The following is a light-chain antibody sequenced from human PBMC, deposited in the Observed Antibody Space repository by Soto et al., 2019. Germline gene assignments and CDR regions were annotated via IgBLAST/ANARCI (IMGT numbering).Light chain of an antibody. CDR3: CSYTTSNTRQIV. CDR2: DVS. J-gene: IGLJ1*01. CDR1: SSDVGGYNY. Sequence: QSVLTQPASVSGSPGQSITISCPGTSSDVGGYNYVSWYQQHPGKAPKFMIYDVSNRPSGVSNRFSGSKSGNTASLTISGLQAEDEADYYCCSYTTSNTRQIVFGTGTRSPS. V-gene: IGLV2-14*01.